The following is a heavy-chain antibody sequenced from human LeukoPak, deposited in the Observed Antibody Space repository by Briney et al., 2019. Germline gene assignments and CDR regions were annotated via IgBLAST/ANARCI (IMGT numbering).Heavy chain of an antibody. Sequence: ASVKVSCKASGYTFTSYDINWVRQATGQGLEWMGWMNPNSGNTGYAQKFQGRVTMTRNTSISTAYMELSSLRSEDTAVYYCARVDYYGSGSYYYWFDPWGQGTLVTVSS. J-gene: IGHJ5*02. CDR2: MNPNSGNT. V-gene: IGHV1-8*01. CDR1: GYTFTSYD. D-gene: IGHD3-10*01. CDR3: ARVDYYGSGSYYYWFDP.